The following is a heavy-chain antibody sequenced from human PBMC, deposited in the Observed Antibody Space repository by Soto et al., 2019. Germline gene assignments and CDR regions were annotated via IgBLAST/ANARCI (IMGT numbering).Heavy chain of an antibody. V-gene: IGHV4-4*02. CDR3: AREGGAGTFMGFDY. Sequence: QVQLQESGPGVVKPLGTLALTCTVSGGSISSNNWWMWVRQSPEKGLEWIGEIYHSGTTNYNPSFNIEVPMXGXKXXNQFSLMLTSVTAEDTAIYYCAREGGAGTFMGFDYWGQGTLVTVSS. D-gene: IGHD6-19*01. J-gene: IGHJ4*02. CDR1: GGSISSNNW. CDR2: IYHSGTT.